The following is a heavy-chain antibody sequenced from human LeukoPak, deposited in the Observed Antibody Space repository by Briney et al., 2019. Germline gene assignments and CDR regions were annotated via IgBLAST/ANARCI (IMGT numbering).Heavy chain of an antibody. V-gene: IGHV1-46*01. CDR2: INPSGGST. J-gene: IGHJ5*02. Sequence: ASVKVSCKASGYTFTIYYMHWVRQAPGQGLEWMGLINPSGGSTSYAQKFQGRVTITADESTSAAYMELSSLRSEDTAVYYCARDGARCSGGSCYSGTVWFDPWGQGTLVTVSS. D-gene: IGHD2-15*01. CDR3: ARDGARCSGGSCYSGTVWFDP. CDR1: GYTFTIYY.